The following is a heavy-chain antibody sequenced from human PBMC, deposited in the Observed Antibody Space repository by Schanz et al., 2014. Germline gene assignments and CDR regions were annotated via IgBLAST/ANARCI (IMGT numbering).Heavy chain of an antibody. CDR1: GGTFSTYP. CDR3: ARAGGPEDVFDI. V-gene: IGHV1-69*02. CDR2: IIPIHGIV. J-gene: IGHJ3*02. D-gene: IGHD6-13*01. Sequence: QVQLVQSGAEVKKPGSSMKVSCKASGGTFSTYPINWLRQAPGQGLEWMGRIIPIHGIVNYAQRFQDRVRITADKSTSTAYMELSSLRSDDTAVYYCARAGGPEDVFDIWGRGTMVTVSS.